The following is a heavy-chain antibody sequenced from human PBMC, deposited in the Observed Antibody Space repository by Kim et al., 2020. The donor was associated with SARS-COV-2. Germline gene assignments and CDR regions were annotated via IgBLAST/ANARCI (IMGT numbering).Heavy chain of an antibody. Sequence: SETLSLTCTVSGGSISSYYWSWIRQPPGKGLEWIGYIYYSGSTNYNPSLKSRVTISVDTSKNQFSLKLSSVAAADTAVYYCAGTLEIAAAGTGMDVWGQGTTVTVSS. J-gene: IGHJ6*02. CDR3: AGTLEIAAAGTGMDV. V-gene: IGHV4-59*12. D-gene: IGHD6-13*01. CDR1: GGSISSYY. CDR2: IYYSGST.